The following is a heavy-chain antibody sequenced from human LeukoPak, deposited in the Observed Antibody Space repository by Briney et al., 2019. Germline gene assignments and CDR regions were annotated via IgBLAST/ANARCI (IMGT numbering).Heavy chain of an antibody. V-gene: IGHV4-31*03. D-gene: IGHD3-3*01. CDR1: GGSISSGGYY. J-gene: IGHJ2*01. CDR2: IYYSGST. CDR3: ARGRPEFGVVIPFDL. Sequence: PSQTLSLTCTVSGGSISSGGYYWSWIRQHPGKGLEWIGYIYYSGSTYYNPSLKSRVTISVDTSKNQFSLKLSSVTAADTAVYYCARGRPEFGVVIPFDLWGRGTLVTVSS.